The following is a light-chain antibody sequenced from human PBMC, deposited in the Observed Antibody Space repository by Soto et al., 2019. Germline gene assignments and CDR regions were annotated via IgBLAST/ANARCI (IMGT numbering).Light chain of an antibody. CDR1: QSVTTS. CDR2: QMS. V-gene: IGKV1-5*03. CDR3: QQYETFSGT. Sequence: DIQITPSPSTGCASLGDRVTITCRASQSVTTSLAWYQQKPGQAPKLVIFQMSTLANGVPSRFSGSGSGTEFTLAISSLQPDDFATYYCQQYETFSGTFGSGTKVDNK. J-gene: IGKJ1*01.